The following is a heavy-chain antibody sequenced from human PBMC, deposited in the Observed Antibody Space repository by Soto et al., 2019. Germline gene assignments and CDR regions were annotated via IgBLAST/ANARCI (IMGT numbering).Heavy chain of an antibody. CDR3: ARGVQIIVLLPAAIDY. CDR1: GFTFSSYS. D-gene: IGHD2-2*01. J-gene: IGHJ4*02. Sequence: EVQLVESGGGLVQPGESLRLSCAASGFTFSSYSMNWVRQAPGKGLEWVSYIHNSSSTIYYAVSVRGRFTISRDNAKNSLYLQMNSLRDEDTAVYYCARGVQIIVLLPAAIDYWGQGTLVTVSS. V-gene: IGHV3-48*02. CDR2: IHNSSSTI.